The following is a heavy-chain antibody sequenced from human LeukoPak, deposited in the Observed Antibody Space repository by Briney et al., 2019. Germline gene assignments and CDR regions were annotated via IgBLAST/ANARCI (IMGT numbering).Heavy chain of an antibody. CDR1: GGSISSYY. CDR3: ARAPYYYDSSGYNNWFDP. J-gene: IGHJ5*02. D-gene: IGHD3-22*01. CDR2: IYYSGST. Sequence: PSETLSLTCTVSGGSISSYYWSWIRQHPGKGLEWIGYIYYSGSTYYNPSLKSRVTISVDTSKNQFSLKLSSVTAADTAVYYCARAPYYYDSSGYNNWFDPWGQGTLVTVSS. V-gene: IGHV4-59*06.